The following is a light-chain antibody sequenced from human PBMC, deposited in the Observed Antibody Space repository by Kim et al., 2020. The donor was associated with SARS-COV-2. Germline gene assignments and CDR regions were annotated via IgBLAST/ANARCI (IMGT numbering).Light chain of an antibody. CDR3: QQRSNWLT. CDR1: QSVSRD. J-gene: IGKJ4*01. CDR2: DAS. V-gene: IGKV3-11*01. Sequence: SLAPGERATLSGRASQSVSRDLAWYQQKPGQAPRLLIYDASDRATGIPARFSGSGSGTDFTLTSSSLEPEDFAVYYWQQRSNWLTFGGGTKVDIK.